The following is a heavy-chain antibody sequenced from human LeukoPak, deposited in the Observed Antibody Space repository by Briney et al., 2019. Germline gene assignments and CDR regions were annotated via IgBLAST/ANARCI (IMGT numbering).Heavy chain of an antibody. CDR3: VRGDIDY. CDR2: TNNYGNEK. D-gene: IGHD5-24*01. V-gene: IGHV3-7*01. Sequence: GGSLRLSCATSEFTFMNYWMSWVRQAPGRGLEWVATTNNYGNEKYRVDSVKGRFTISRDNAKNSLDLQMNNLRVEDTAVYYCVRGDIDYWGQGALVTVSS. CDR1: EFTFMNYW. J-gene: IGHJ4*02.